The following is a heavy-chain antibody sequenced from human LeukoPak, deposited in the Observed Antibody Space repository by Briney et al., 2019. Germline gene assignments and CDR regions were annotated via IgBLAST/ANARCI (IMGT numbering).Heavy chain of an antibody. CDR1: GFTFSSYA. CDR2: IGSNGGST. D-gene: IGHD1-26*01. V-gene: IGHV3-64*01. Sequence: GGSLRLSCAASGFTFSSYAMHWVRQAPGKGLEYVSAIGSNGGSTYYENFVEGRFTIYRDSSKNTLYVEMGRLRAEDMAVYYCARVGVVVGATVEAFDIWGQGTMVTVSS. CDR3: ARVGVVVGATVEAFDI. J-gene: IGHJ3*02.